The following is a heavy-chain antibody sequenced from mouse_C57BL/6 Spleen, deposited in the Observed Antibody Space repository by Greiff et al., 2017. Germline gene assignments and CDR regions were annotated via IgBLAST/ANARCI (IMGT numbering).Heavy chain of an antibody. CDR3: ARRYGNYDYAMDY. D-gene: IGHD2-1*01. V-gene: IGHV1-80*01. CDR2: IYPGDGDT. Sequence: VKLMESGAELVKPGASVKISCKASGYAFSSYWMNWVKQRPGKGLEWIGQIYPGDGDTNYNGKFKGKATLTADKSSSTAYMQLSSLTSEDSAVYFCARRYGNYDYAMDYGGQGTSVTGSS. J-gene: IGHJ4*01. CDR1: GYAFSSYW.